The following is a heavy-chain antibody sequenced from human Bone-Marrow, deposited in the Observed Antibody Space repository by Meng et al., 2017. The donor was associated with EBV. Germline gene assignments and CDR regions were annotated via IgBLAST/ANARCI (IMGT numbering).Heavy chain of an antibody. Sequence: QGQLVQAGAEGKKPGSSVKVSCKTSGGKFGSDAISGVRQAPGQGLEWMGGLIPMLGAPNYAQKFQDRVTIIADKSTSIHYMELSSLRSDDTAVYYCASESGRGYTPDYWGRGALVTVSS. CDR2: LIPMLGAP. D-gene: IGHD3-10*01. J-gene: IGHJ4*02. CDR1: GGKFGSDA. CDR3: ASESGRGYTPDY. V-gene: IGHV1-69*06.